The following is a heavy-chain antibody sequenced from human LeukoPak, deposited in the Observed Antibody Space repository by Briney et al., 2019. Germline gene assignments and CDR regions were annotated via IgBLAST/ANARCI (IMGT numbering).Heavy chain of an antibody. Sequence: ETLSLTCTVSGGSISSHYWNWIRQPPGQGLEWVSSISSSSSYIYYADSVKGRFTISRDNAKNSLYLQMNSLRAEDTAVYYCASFGYYYGSGSPFDPWGQGTLVTVSS. V-gene: IGHV3-21*01. J-gene: IGHJ5*02. CDR1: GGSISSHY. CDR2: ISSSSSYI. CDR3: ASFGYYYGSGSPFDP. D-gene: IGHD3-10*01.